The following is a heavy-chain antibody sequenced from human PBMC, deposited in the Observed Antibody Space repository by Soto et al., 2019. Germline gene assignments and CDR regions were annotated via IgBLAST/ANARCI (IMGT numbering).Heavy chain of an antibody. CDR2: IIPIFGTA. J-gene: IGHJ4*02. CDR3: ARDLDGLGGNVDTAMVPLTN. D-gene: IGHD5-18*01. CDR1: GGTFSSYA. V-gene: IGHV1-69*01. Sequence: QVQLVQSGAEVKKPGSSVKVSCKASGGTFSSYAISWVRQAPGQGLEWMGGIIPIFGTANYAQKFQGRVTITADESTSTAYMELSSLRSEDTAVYYCARDLDGLGGNVDTAMVPLTNWGQGTLVTVSS.